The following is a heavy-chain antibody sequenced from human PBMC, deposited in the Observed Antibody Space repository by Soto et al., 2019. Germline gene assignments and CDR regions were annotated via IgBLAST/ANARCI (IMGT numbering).Heavy chain of an antibody. V-gene: IGHV1-69*06. CDR1: GGTFNSYG. CDR2: IIPLYGTV. D-gene: IGHD3-10*01. J-gene: IGHJ4*02. CDR3: ARVRVIRGVIPSHFGL. Sequence: QDHLAQSGAEVNKPGSSVTVSCTASGGTFNSYGISWVRQAPGLGLDWMGVIIPLYGTVNYAQKFQGRVSITADKSTSTAHMDLSSLRSDDTAVYYCARVRVIRGVIPSHFGLWGQGTLVTVSS.